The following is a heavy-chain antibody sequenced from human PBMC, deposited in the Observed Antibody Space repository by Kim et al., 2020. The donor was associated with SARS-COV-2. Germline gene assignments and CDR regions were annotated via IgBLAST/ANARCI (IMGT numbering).Heavy chain of an antibody. CDR1: GYTFTGHY. Sequence: ASVKVSCKASGYTFTGHYMHWVRQAPGQGLEWMGRINPNSGGTNYAQKFQGRVTMTRDTSISTAYMELSRLRSDDTAVYYCARDGVAAAGTGYYYYYYGMDVWGQGTTVTVSS. D-gene: IGHD6-13*01. V-gene: IGHV1-2*06. CDR3: ARDGVAAAGTGYYYYYYGMDV. CDR2: INPNSGGT. J-gene: IGHJ6*02.